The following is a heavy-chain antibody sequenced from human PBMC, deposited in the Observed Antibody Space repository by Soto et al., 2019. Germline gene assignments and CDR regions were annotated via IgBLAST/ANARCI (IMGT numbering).Heavy chain of an antibody. Sequence: EVQVLESGGGLVQPGGSLRLSCTISGFTFSDYDMTWVRQAPGKGLEWVSVISGSGQTTYYANSVKGRFTISRDASQNTVYLHMSGLRVEDTAMYYCAKGSRSYPSNSWQDFWGQGTLVTVSS. CDR2: ISGSGQTT. CDR1: GFTFSDYD. CDR3: AKGSRSYPSNSWQDF. V-gene: IGHV3-23*01. J-gene: IGHJ4*02. D-gene: IGHD6-13*01.